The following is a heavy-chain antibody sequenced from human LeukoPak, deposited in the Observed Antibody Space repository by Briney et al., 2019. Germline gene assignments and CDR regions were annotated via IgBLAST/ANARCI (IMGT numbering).Heavy chain of an antibody. CDR2: VSGATGNS. Sequence: GGSLRLSCAASGFTFSTYGMNWVRQAPGKGLEWVSSVSGATGNSYYVGSVKGRFTISRDDSKNTLYLQMNSLRAGDTAVYYCAKDHYYDSSGYYSYYFDYWGQGILVTVSS. V-gene: IGHV3-23*01. J-gene: IGHJ4*02. CDR3: AKDHYYDSSGYYSYYFDY. D-gene: IGHD3-22*01. CDR1: GFTFSTYG.